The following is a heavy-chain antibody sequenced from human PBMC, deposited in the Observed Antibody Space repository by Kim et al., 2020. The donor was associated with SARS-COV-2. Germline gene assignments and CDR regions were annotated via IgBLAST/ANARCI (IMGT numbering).Heavy chain of an antibody. CDR3: ATDSTTMVRGVIVY. Sequence: ASVKVSCKVSGYTLTELSMHWVRQAPGKGLEWMGGFDPEDGETIYAQKFQGRVTMTEDTSTDTAYMELSSLRSEDTAVYYCATDSTTMVRGVIVYWGQGTLVTVSS. V-gene: IGHV1-24*01. CDR1: GYTLTELS. D-gene: IGHD3-10*01. CDR2: FDPEDGET. J-gene: IGHJ4*02.